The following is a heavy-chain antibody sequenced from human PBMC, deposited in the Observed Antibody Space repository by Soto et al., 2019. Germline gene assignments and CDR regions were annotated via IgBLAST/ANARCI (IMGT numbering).Heavy chain of an antibody. CDR1: GDSISSYY. J-gene: IGHJ4*02. CDR2: SYYSGST. D-gene: IGHD3-22*01. V-gene: IGHV4-59*01. Sequence: QVQLQESGPGLVKPSETLSLTCTVSGDSISSYYWSWIRQPPGKGLEWIGYSYYSGSTNYNPSLKSRVTISVDTSKSQFSLKLSSVTAADTAVYYCERLRRGYYDSSGYYYDYWGQGTLVTVSS. CDR3: ERLRRGYYDSSGYYYDY.